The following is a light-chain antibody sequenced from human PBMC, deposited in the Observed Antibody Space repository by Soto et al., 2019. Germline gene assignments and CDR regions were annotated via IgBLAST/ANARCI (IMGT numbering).Light chain of an antibody. CDR3: SSYTSTRVV. V-gene: IGLV2-14*01. CDR2: DVS. Sequence: QSVLTRAASVSGSPGQSITISCTGTSSDVGGYNYVSWYQQHPGKAPKLMIYDVSNRPSGVSNRFSGSKSGNTASLTISGLQAEDEADYYCSSYTSTRVVFGTGTKVTVL. J-gene: IGLJ1*01. CDR1: SSDVGGYNY.